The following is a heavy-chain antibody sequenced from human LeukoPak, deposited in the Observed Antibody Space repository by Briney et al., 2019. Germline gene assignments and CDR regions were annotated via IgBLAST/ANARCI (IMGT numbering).Heavy chain of an antibody. CDR1: GGSISSYY. V-gene: IGHV4-59*12. J-gene: IGHJ4*02. CDR3: ARGYCSSVNCPSFDY. CDR2: IYYSGST. Sequence: SETLSLTCTVSGGSISSYYWSWIRQPPGKGLEWIGYIYYSGSTNYNPSLKSRVTISVDTSKNQFSLELNSVTAADTAVYYCARGYCSSVNCPSFDYWGQGTLVTVSS. D-gene: IGHD2-2*01.